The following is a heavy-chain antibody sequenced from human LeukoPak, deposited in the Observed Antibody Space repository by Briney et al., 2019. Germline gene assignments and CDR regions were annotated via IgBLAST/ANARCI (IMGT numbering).Heavy chain of an antibody. V-gene: IGHV1-69*05. CDR3: AREAVVAATPFDY. CDR2: IIPIFGTA. J-gene: IGHJ4*02. Sequence: GSSVKVSCKASGGTFSSYAISWVRQAPGQGLEWMGGIIPIFGTANYAQKFQGRVTITTDESTSTAYMELSSLRSEGTAVYYCAREAVVAATPFDYWGQGTLVTVSS. D-gene: IGHD2-15*01. CDR1: GGTFSSYA.